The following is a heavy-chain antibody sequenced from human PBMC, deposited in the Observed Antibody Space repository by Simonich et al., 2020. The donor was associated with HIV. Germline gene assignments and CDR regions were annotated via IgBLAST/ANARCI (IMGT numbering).Heavy chain of an antibody. V-gene: IGHV1-69*13. D-gene: IGHD3-10*01. Sequence: QVQLVQSGAEVKKPGSSVKVSCKASGGTFSSFAISWVRQAPGLGLEWWGGIIPIFGTANYAQMFQGRVTITADESTSTAYMELSSLRSEDTGIYYCARKGGGRGVYYFDYWGQGTLVTVSS. CDR2: IIPIFGTA. CDR3: ARKGGGRGVYYFDY. J-gene: IGHJ4*02. CDR1: GGTFSSFA.